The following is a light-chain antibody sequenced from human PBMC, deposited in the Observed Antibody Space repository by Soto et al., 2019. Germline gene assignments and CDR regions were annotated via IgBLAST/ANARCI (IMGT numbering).Light chain of an antibody. Sequence: DIQMTQSPSSLSASVGDRVTITCRASQSISRYLNWYQQKPGKAPKLLIYGASSLQSGVPSRFSGSGSGTDFTLTISSLQPEDFASYYCQQSYSTARMFGQGTRVEIK. V-gene: IGKV1-39*01. CDR1: QSISRY. J-gene: IGKJ1*01. CDR2: GAS. CDR3: QQSYSTARM.